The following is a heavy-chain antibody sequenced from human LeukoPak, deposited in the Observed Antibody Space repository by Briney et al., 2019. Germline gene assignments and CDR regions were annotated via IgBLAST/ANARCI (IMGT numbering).Heavy chain of an antibody. D-gene: IGHD3-10*01. Sequence: PSETLSLTCTVSGGSISSYHWSWIRQPAGKGLEWIGYIFYSGSTNYNPSLKSRVTISVDTSKNQFSLKLSSVTAADTAVYYCARDTGPRSGSTIYYYYMDVWGKGTTVTISS. CDR1: GGSISSYH. CDR2: IFYSGST. V-gene: IGHV4-59*01. CDR3: ARDTGPRSGSTIYYYYMDV. J-gene: IGHJ6*03.